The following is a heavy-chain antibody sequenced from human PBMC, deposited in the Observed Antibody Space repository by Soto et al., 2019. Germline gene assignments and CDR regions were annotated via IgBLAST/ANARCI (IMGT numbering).Heavy chain of an antibody. J-gene: IGHJ3*02. Sequence: SVKVSCKASGCTFSSYAISWVRQAPGQGLEWMGGIIPIFGTANYAQKFQGRVTITADESTSTAYMELSSLRSEDTAVYYCARAADKSWELHNNDAFDIWGQGTMVTVSS. V-gene: IGHV1-69*13. CDR2: IIPIFGTA. CDR3: ARAADKSWELHNNDAFDI. D-gene: IGHD1-26*01. CDR1: GCTFSSYA.